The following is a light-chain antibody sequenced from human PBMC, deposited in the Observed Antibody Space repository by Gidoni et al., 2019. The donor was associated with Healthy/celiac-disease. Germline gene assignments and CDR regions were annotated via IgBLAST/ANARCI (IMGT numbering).Light chain of an antibody. Sequence: PGERATLSCRASQSVSSYLAWYQQKPGQAPRLLIYDASNRATGIPARFSGSGSGTDFTLTISSLEPEDFAVYYCQQRSNGGLXXXGGTKVEIK. V-gene: IGKV3-11*01. CDR3: QQRSNGGLX. J-gene: IGKJ4*01. CDR1: QSVSSY. CDR2: DAS.